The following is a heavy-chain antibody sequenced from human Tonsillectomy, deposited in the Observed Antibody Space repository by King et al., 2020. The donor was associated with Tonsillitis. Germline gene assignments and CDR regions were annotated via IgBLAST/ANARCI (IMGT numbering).Heavy chain of an antibody. D-gene: IGHD3-16*01. V-gene: IGHV3-30*02. CDR3: AKSSVGHVNYADYYYYMDV. Sequence: VQLVESGGGVVQPGGSLRLSCAASGFIFINYGMHWVRQAPGKGLEWVAFIRYDGSNKYYADSVKGRFTITRDNSKNTLYLQMNSLRAEDTAVYYCAKSSVGHVNYADYYYYMDVWGQGTTVTVSS. J-gene: IGHJ6*03. CDR1: GFIFINYG. CDR2: IRYDGSNK.